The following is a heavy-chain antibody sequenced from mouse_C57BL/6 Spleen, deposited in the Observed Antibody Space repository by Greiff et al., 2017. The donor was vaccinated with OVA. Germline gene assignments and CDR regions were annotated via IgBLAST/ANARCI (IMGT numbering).Heavy chain of an antibody. V-gene: IGHV1-64*01. Sequence: VQLQQPGAELVKPGASVKLSCKASGYTFTSYWMHWVKQRPGQGLEWIGMIHPNSGSTNYNEKFKSKATLTVDKSSSTAYMQLSSLTSEDSAVDYCARETTYYGSSGWYFDVWGTGTTVTVSS. CDR2: IHPNSGST. CDR3: ARETTYYGSSGWYFDV. D-gene: IGHD1-1*01. J-gene: IGHJ1*03. CDR1: GYTFTSYW.